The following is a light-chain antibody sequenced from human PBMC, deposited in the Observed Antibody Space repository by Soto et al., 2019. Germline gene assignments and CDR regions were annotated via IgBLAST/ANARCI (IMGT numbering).Light chain of an antibody. Sequence: EIVMTQSPATLSVSPGERATLSCRASQSVSSNLACYQQKPGQAPRLLIYGASTRATGIPARFIGSGSGTEFTLTISSLQSEDFAVYYCQHYNNWPPWTFGQGTKVEIK. V-gene: IGKV3-15*01. CDR3: QHYNNWPPWT. J-gene: IGKJ1*01. CDR1: QSVSSN. CDR2: GAS.